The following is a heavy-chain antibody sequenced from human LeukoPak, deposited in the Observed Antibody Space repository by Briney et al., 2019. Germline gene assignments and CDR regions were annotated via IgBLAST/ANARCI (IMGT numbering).Heavy chain of an antibody. CDR1: GGSINSDTYY. CDR3: AREVFYYADC. Sequence: SETLSLTCTVSGGSINSDTYYWSWIRQPAGKGLEWIGRIYTSGSTSYNPSLESRFTISVDTSNNQFSLKLSSVTAADTAVYYCAREVFYYADCWGQGTLVTVSS. J-gene: IGHJ4*02. V-gene: IGHV4-61*02. D-gene: IGHD3-10*01. CDR2: IYTSGST.